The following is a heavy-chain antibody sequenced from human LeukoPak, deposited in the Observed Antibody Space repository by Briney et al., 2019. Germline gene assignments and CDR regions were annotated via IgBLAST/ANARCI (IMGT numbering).Heavy chain of an antibody. Sequence: GASVKVSCKASGYTFTSYGISWVRQAPGQGLEWMGWISAYNGNTNYAQKFQGRVTMTEDTSTDTAYMELSSLRSEDTAVYYCATDVGARSLYYYGMDVWGQGTTVTVSS. CDR1: GYTFTSYG. V-gene: IGHV1-18*01. D-gene: IGHD1-26*01. CDR3: ATDVGARSLYYYGMDV. CDR2: ISAYNGNT. J-gene: IGHJ6*02.